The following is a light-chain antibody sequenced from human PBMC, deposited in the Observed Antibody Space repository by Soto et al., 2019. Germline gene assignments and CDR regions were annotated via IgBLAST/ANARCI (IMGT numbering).Light chain of an antibody. Sequence: IVMTQSPATLSVSPGERATLSCRASQGIGSTLAWYQQKPGQTPRLLIYDASTRATGIPARFSGIGSGTEFILIISSLQSEDFGVYYCQHYKTWPLSFGGGTKVDIK. CDR2: DAS. V-gene: IGKV3-15*01. J-gene: IGKJ4*01. CDR3: QHYKTWPLS. CDR1: QGIGST.